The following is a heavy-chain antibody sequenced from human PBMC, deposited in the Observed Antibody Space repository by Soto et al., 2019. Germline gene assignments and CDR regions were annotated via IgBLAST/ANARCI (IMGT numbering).Heavy chain of an antibody. CDR3: ARDARCSGGSCYSRWFDP. V-gene: IGHV3-48*01. J-gene: IGHJ5*02. D-gene: IGHD2-15*01. CDR1: GFTFSSYS. CDR2: ISSSSSTI. Sequence: GGSLRLSCAASGFTFSSYSMNWVRQAPGKGLEWVSYISSSSSTIYYADSVKGRFTISRDNAKNSLYLQMNSLRAEDTAVYYCARDARCSGGSCYSRWFDPWGQGTLVTVSS.